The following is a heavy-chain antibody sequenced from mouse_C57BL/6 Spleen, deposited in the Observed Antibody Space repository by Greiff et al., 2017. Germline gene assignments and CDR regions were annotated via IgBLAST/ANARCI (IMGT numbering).Heavy chain of an antibody. CDR1: GYTFTSYW. J-gene: IGHJ4*01. CDR3: ARWDGYYGVDY. D-gene: IGHD2-3*01. V-gene: IGHV1-52*01. Sequence: QVQLQQPGAELVRPGSSVKLSCKASGYTFTSYWMHWVKQRPIQGLEWIGNIDPSDSETHYNQKFKDKATLTVDKSSSTAYMQLSSLTSEDSAVYYWARWDGYYGVDYWGQGTSVTVSS. CDR2: IDPSDSET.